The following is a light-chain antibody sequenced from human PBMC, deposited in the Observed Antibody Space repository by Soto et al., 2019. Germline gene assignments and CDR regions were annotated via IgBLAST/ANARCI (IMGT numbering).Light chain of an antibody. CDR2: CAS. J-gene: IGKJ5*01. CDR3: QQYYSTPIT. CDR1: QSVLYSSNNKNY. Sequence: DIVMTQSPDSLAVSLGERATINCKSSQSVLYSSNNKNYLAWYQQQPGQPPKLLIYCASTRESGVPDRFSGSGSGTDFTLTISSLQAEDVAVYYCQQYYSTPITFGQGTRLEIK. V-gene: IGKV4-1*01.